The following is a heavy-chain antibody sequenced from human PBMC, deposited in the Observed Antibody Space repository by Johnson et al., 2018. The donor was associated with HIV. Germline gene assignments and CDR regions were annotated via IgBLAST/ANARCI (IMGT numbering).Heavy chain of an antibody. D-gene: IGHD1-26*01. CDR2: IYSGGST. CDR1: VFTFSDYY. V-gene: IGHV3-11*01. Sequence: QVQLVESGGGLVKPGGSLRLSCAASVFTFSDYYMSWIRQAPGKGLEWVSVIYSGGSTHYAESVKGRFTISRDNAKKSLYLQMNSLRAEDTALYYCARSPPYSGSYLHAFDIWGQGTMVTVSS. J-gene: IGHJ3*02. CDR3: ARSPPYSGSYLHAFDI.